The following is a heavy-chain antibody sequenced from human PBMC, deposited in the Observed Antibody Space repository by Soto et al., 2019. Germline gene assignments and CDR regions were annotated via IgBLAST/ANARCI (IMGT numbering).Heavy chain of an antibody. V-gene: IGHV3-23*01. CDR2: ISGSGGST. Sequence: PGGSLRLSWAASGFTFRRHAMSWVRHAPGKGLEWVSAISGSGGSTYYADSVKGRFTISRDNSKNTLYLQMNSLRAEDPAVYYCAKDGGYGYNYYYYHYGLDVWGQGTTVTVSS. J-gene: IGHJ6*02. CDR3: AKDGGYGYNYYYYHYGLDV. CDR1: GFTFRRHA. D-gene: IGHD1-1*01.